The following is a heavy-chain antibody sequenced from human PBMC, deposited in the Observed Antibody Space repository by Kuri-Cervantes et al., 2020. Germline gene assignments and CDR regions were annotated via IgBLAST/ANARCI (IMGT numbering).Heavy chain of an antibody. D-gene: IGHD2-15*01. CDR3: AGYCSGGSCYSDSVWGNAFDI. V-gene: IGHV3-48*01. CDR2: ISSSSSTI. J-gene: IGHJ3*02. Sequence: GGSLRLSCAASGFTFSSYSMNWVRQAPGKRLEWVSYISSSSSTIYYADSVKGRFTISRDNAKNSLYLQMNSLRAEDTAVYYCAGYCSGGSCYSDSVWGNAFDIWGQGTMVTVSS. CDR1: GFTFSSYS.